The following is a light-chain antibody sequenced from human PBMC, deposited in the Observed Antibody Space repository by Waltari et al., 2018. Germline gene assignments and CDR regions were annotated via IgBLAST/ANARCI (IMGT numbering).Light chain of an antibody. Sequence: LTQSPGTLSLSPGERATLSCRASQGISRFLAWYQQKPGQAPRLLIYGASTRATGIPDRFSGSGSGTDFSLTISGLEPEDSAVYYCQHHFRLPATFGQGTKVEIK. CDR1: QGISRF. CDR2: GAS. J-gene: IGKJ1*01. V-gene: IGKV3-20*01. CDR3: QHHFRLPAT.